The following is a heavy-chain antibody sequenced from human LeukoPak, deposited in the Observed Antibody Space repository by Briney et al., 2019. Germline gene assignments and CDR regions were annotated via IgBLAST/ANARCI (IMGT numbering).Heavy chain of an antibody. J-gene: IGHJ4*02. CDR1: GYTFSSYA. CDR2: INTNTGNP. Sequence: ASVKVSCTASGYTFSSYAMNWVRQAPGQGLEWMGWINTNTGNPTYAQGFTGRFVFSLDTSVSTAYLQISSLQAEDTAVYYCARSNNDGDYLGVGFDYWGQGTLVTVSS. V-gene: IGHV7-4-1*02. CDR3: ARSNNDGDYLGVGFDY. D-gene: IGHD4-17*01.